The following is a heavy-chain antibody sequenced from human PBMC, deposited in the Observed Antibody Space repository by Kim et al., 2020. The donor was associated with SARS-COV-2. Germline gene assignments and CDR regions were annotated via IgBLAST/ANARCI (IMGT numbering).Heavy chain of an antibody. CDR3: AIQRTYYYYYGMDV. V-gene: IGHV4-39*01. CDR1: GGSISSSSYY. Sequence: SETLSLTCTVSGGSISSSSYYWGWIRQPPGKGLEWIGSIYYSGSTYYNPSLKSRVTISVDTSKNQFSLKLSSVTAADTAVYYCAIQRTYYYYYGMDVWGQGTTVTVSS. J-gene: IGHJ6*02. CDR2: IYYSGST.